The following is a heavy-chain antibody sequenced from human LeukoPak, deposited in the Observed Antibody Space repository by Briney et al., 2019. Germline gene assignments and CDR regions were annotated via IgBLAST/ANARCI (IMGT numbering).Heavy chain of an antibody. CDR1: SXX. D-gene: IGHD3-3*01. J-gene: IGHJ6*02. CDR3: ARAIYDFWSGYYNYYYYGMDV. V-gene: IGHV3-30*04. CDR2: ISYDGSNK. Sequence: SXXMHWVRQAXGKGLEWVAVISYDGSNKYYADSVKGRFTISRDNSKNTLYLQMNSLRAEDTAVYYCARAIYDFWSGYYNYYYYGMDVWGQGTTITVSS.